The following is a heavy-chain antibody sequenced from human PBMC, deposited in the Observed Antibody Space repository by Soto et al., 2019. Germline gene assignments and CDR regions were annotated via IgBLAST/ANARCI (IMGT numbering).Heavy chain of an antibody. J-gene: IGHJ6*02. Sequence: GESLKISCKGSRYTFTNSWIAWVRQMPGKGLQWMGIIWPGDSDTRYSPSFQGQVTISADKSISTAYLQWSSLKASDTGIYYCARHLPAYTNGFLTYYAMDVWGQGTTVTVSS. V-gene: IGHV5-51*01. CDR1: RYTFTNSW. CDR3: ARHLPAYTNGFLTYYAMDV. CDR2: IWPGDSDT. D-gene: IGHD5-18*01.